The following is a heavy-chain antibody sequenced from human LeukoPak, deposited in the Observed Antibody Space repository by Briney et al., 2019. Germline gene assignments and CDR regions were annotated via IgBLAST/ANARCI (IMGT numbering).Heavy chain of an antibody. D-gene: IGHD1-26*01. J-gene: IGHJ5*02. CDR1: GFTFSTYA. Sequence: GGSLRLSCAASGFTFSTYAMTWVRQAPGKGLEWVSLISGTGGSTYYADSVKGQFTISRENSKNTLYLQMNSLRAEDTAVYYCAKDYEPLVGVHRWGDWFDPWGQGTLVTVSS. CDR2: ISGTGGST. CDR3: AKDYEPLVGVHRWGDWFDP. V-gene: IGHV3-23*01.